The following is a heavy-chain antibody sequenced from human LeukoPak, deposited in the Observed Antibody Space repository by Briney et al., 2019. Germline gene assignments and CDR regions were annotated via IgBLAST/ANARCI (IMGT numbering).Heavy chain of an antibody. V-gene: IGHV3-23*01. Sequence: GGSLRLSCAASEFIISHYDMSWVRQAPGKGLEWVSIITNSGGSTYYADSVKGRFTISRDNSRNTVFLQVNSLRAEDTAVYYCAKGYSSTSYCLDYWGQGTLVTVSS. CDR1: EFIISHYD. CDR2: ITNSGGST. D-gene: IGHD2-2*01. J-gene: IGHJ4*02. CDR3: AKGYSSTSYCLDY.